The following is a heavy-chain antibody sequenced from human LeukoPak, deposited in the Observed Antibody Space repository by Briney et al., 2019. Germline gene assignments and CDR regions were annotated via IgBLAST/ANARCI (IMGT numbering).Heavy chain of an antibody. J-gene: IGHJ4*02. V-gene: IGHV3-30*04. CDR2: ISYDGSNK. Sequence: GGSLRLSCAASGFTFNSYAMHWVRQAPGKGLGWVAVISYDGSNKYYADSVKGRFTISRDNSKNTLYLQMNSLRAEDTAVYYCARGLHYDILTGYLQFDYWGQGTLVTVSS. D-gene: IGHD3-9*01. CDR3: ARGLHYDILTGYLQFDY. CDR1: GFTFNSYA.